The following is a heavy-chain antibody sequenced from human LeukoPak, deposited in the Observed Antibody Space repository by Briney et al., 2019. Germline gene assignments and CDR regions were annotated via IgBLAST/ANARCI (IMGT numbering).Heavy chain of an antibody. J-gene: IGHJ1*01. CDR2: INPNSGGT. CDR1: GYTFTGYY. Sequence: ASVKVSCKASGYTFTGYYMHWVRQAPGQGLEWMGWINPNSGGTNNAQKFQGRVTMTRDTSISTAYMELSRLRSDDTAVYYCAREPPRGSSGTIFLEYLQHWGQGTLVTVSS. CDR3: AREPPRGSSGTIFLEYLQH. D-gene: IGHD1-14*01. V-gene: IGHV1-2*02.